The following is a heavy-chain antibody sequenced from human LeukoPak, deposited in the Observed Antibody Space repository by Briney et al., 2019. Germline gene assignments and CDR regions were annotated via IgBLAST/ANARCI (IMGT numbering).Heavy chain of an antibody. CDR2: IYYRGSA. Sequence: SETLSLTCAVYGGSFSGYYWSWIRQPPGKGLEWIGYIYYRGSANYNPSLKSRVTISVDTSKNQFSLKLGSVTAADTAVYYCAREKGLGLLTVMGGTFDYWGQGTLVTVSS. V-gene: IGHV4-59*12. CDR1: GGSFSGYY. D-gene: IGHD4-17*01. J-gene: IGHJ4*02. CDR3: AREKGLGLLTVMGGTFDY.